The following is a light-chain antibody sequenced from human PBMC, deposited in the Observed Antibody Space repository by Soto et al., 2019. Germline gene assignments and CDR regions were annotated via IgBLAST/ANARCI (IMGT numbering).Light chain of an antibody. V-gene: IGLV2-23*01. J-gene: IGLJ3*02. CDR2: EGT. CDR3: CSYAGFSTLV. Sequence: QSVLTQPASVSGSPGQSVTISCTGSSSDVGTYDLVSWYQQHPGKAPKILIYEGTKRPSGVSNRFSGSKSGNTASLTISGLQAEDEDDYFCCSYAGFSTLVFGGGTKVTVL. CDR1: SSDVGTYDL.